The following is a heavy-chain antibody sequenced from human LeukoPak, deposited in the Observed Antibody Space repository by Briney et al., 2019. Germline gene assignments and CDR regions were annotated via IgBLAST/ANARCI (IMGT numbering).Heavy chain of an antibody. CDR3: AKDTTMVTEGGLDY. CDR2: ISWNSGSI. CDR1: GFTFDDYA. V-gene: IGHV3-9*01. Sequence: PGGSLRLSCAASGFTFDDYAMHWVRQAPGKGLEWVSGISWNSGSIGYADSVKGRFTISRDNAKDSLYLQMNSLRAEDTALYYCAKDTTMVTEGGLDYWGQGTLVTVSS. J-gene: IGHJ4*02. D-gene: IGHD4/OR15-4a*01.